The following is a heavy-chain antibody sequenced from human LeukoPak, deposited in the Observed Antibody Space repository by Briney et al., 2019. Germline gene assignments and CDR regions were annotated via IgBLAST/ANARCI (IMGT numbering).Heavy chain of an antibody. J-gene: IGHJ4*02. D-gene: IGHD6-6*01. CDR1: GFTFSGSA. V-gene: IGHV3-73*01. CDR3: SRSMYSSSPDY. CDR2: IRSKANSYAT. Sequence: GGSLRLSCAASGFTFSGSAMHWVRQASGKGLEWVGRIRSKANSYATAYAAWAKGRFTISRDDSKNTAYLQMNSLKTEDTAVYYCSRSMYSSSPDYWGQGTLVSVSS.